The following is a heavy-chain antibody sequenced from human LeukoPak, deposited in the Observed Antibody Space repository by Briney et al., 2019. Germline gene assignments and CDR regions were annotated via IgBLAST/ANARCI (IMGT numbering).Heavy chain of an antibody. CDR3: ARHEAGIAVAGIL. CDR2: IYYSGST. D-gene: IGHD6-19*01. V-gene: IGHV4-39*01. J-gene: IGHJ4*02. Sequence: SETLSLTCTVSGGSISSSSYYWGWIRQPPGKGLEWIGSIYYSGSTYYNPSLKSRVTISVDTSKNQFSLKLSSVTAADTAVNYCARHEAGIAVAGILWGQGTLVTVSS. CDR1: GGSISSSSYY.